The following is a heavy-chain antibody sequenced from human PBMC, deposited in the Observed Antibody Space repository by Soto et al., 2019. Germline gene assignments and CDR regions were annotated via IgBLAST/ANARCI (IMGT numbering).Heavy chain of an antibody. CDR2: INHSGST. Sequence: SETLSLTCAVYGGSFSGYYWTWIRQPPEKGLEWIGEINHSGSTNQNPSLKSRVSISVDRSKNQFSLRLRSVTAADTAVYYCARGISVMAAFAGDAPDKYFFDSWSLGTLVTSPQ. CDR3: ARGISVMAAFAGDAPDKYFFDS. CDR1: GGSFSGYY. J-gene: IGHJ4*02. V-gene: IGHV4-34*01. D-gene: IGHD6-25*01.